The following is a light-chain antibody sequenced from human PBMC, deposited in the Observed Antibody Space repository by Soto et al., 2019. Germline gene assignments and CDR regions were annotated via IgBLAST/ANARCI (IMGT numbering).Light chain of an antibody. CDR3: QQYGSSPGT. Sequence: EIVLTQSPATLSWSPGERATLSCGASQSVSSSYLAWYQQKPGLAPRLLIYDASSRATGIPDRFSGSGSGTDFTLTISRLEPEDFAVYYCQQYGSSPGTFGQGTKLEIK. J-gene: IGKJ2*01. V-gene: IGKV3D-20*01. CDR1: QSVSSSY. CDR2: DAS.